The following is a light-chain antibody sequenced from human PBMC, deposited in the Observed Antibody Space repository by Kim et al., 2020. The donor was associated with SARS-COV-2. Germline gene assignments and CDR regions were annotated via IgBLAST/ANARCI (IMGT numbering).Light chain of an antibody. V-gene: IGLV4-69*01. Sequence: QLVLTQSPSASASLGASVKLTCTLSSGHISYAIAWHQQQPEKGPRYFMKLNSDGSHSKGDGIPDRFSGSSSGAERYLTISSLQSEDEADYYCQTWGTGIQVFGGGTKLTVL. J-gene: IGLJ3*02. CDR1: SGHISYA. CDR3: QTWGTGIQV. CDR2: LNSDGSH.